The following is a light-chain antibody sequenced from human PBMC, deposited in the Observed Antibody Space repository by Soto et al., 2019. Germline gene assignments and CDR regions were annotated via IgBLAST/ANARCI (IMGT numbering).Light chain of an antibody. J-gene: IGKJ1*01. V-gene: IGKV3-20*01. CDR2: GAS. Sequence: EIVLTQSPGTLSLSPGERATLSCRASQSVSSSYLAWYQQKPGQAPRPLIYGASSRAIGIPDRFSCSGSGTDFTLTISRLEPEDFAVYYCQQYGSSPWTFGKGTKV. CDR3: QQYGSSPWT. CDR1: QSVSSSY.